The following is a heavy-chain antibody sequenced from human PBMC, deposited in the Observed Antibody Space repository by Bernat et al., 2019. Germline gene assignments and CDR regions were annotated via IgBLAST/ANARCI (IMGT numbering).Heavy chain of an antibody. CDR3: AKASIAARISFYGMDV. CDR2: ISGSGGSK. Sequence: EVQLLESGGGLVQPGGSLRLSCAASGFTFSSYALSWVRQAPGKGLGWVSAISGSGGSKYYADSVKGRFTISRDNSKNTLYLQMNSLRAEDTAVYYCAKASIAARISFYGMDVWGQGTTVTVSS. CDR1: GFTFSSYA. J-gene: IGHJ6*02. D-gene: IGHD6-6*01. V-gene: IGHV3-23*01.